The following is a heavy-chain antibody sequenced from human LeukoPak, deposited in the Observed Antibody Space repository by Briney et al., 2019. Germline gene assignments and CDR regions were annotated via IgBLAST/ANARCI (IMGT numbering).Heavy chain of an antibody. CDR3: AKGRGDVYKYPLLFDH. V-gene: IGHV3-7*01. J-gene: IGHJ4*02. CDR2: VKKDASEK. D-gene: IGHD5-24*01. CDR1: GFTFSNNC. Sequence: GGSLRLSCAASGFTFSNNCMTWVRQAPGKGLEWVASVKKDASEKYYVDSVKGRFTISRDNAKNSLYQQMNSLRAEDTAVYYCAKGRGDVYKYPLLFDHWGQGTLVTVSS.